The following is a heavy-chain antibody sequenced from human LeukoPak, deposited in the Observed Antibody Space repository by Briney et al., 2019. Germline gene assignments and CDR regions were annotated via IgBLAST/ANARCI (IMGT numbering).Heavy chain of an antibody. V-gene: IGHV3-73*01. J-gene: IGHJ6*02. Sequence: GGSLRLSCAASGFTFSGSAMHWVRQASVKGLEWIGRIRSKANSYVTAYAASVTGRFTISRDDSRNTAYLQMHSLSTEDTAVYYCTRHSDTYCSRANCYFDNFYGLDVWGQGTRVTVSS. CDR3: TRHSDTYCSRANCYFDNFYGLDV. CDR1: GFTFSGSA. CDR2: IRSKANSYVT. D-gene: IGHD2-2*01.